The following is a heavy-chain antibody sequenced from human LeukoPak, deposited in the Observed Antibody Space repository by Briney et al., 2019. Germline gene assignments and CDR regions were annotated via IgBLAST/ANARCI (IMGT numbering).Heavy chain of an antibody. D-gene: IGHD6-19*01. Sequence: GASVKVSCKASGYTFTSYAMHWVRQAPGQRLEWMGWINAGNGNTKYSQKSQGKVTITRDTSASTAYMELSSLRSEDTAVYYCAREGWAYYFDYWGQGTLVTVSS. CDR3: AREGWAYYFDY. CDR2: INAGNGNT. CDR1: GYTFTSYA. V-gene: IGHV1-3*01. J-gene: IGHJ4*02.